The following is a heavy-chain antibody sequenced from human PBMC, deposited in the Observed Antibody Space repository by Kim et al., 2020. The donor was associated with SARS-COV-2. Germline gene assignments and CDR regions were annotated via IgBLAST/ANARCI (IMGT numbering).Heavy chain of an antibody. Sequence: GGSLRLSCAASGFTFSSYSMNWVRQAPGKGLEWVSSISSSSSYIYYEDSVKGRFTISRDNAKNSLYLQMNSLRAEDTAVYYCARANPRYDFPNMDVWGKG. CDR1: GFTFSSYS. CDR2: ISSSSSYI. D-gene: IGHD3-3*01. J-gene: IGHJ6*03. CDR3: ARANPRYDFPNMDV. V-gene: IGHV3-21*01.